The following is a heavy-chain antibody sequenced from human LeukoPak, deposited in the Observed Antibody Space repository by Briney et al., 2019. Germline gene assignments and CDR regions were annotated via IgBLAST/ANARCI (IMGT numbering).Heavy chain of an antibody. CDR1: GYTFTCYY. V-gene: IGHV1-2*02. J-gene: IGHJ4*02. D-gene: IGHD3-22*01. CDR3: ARLRGDYYDSSGYYYANGFDY. CDR2: INPNSGGT. Sequence: ASVKVSCKASGYTFTCYYMHWVRQAPGQGLEWMGWINPNSGGTNYAQKFQGRVTMTRDTSISTAYMELSRLRSDDTAVYYCARLRGDYYDSSGYYYANGFDYWGQGTLVTVSS.